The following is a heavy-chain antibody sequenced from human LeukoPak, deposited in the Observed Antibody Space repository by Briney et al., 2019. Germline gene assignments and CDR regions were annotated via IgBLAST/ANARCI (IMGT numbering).Heavy chain of an antibody. CDR1: GFTFSSYG. Sequence: PGRSLRLSCAASGFTFSSYGMHWVRQAPGKGLEWVAVISYDGSNKYYADSVKGRFTISRDNSKNTLYLQMNSLRAEDTAVYYCAKVGIQLWSLWYFDLWGRGTLVTVSS. J-gene: IGHJ2*01. CDR2: ISYDGSNK. CDR3: AKVGIQLWSLWYFDL. D-gene: IGHD5-18*01. V-gene: IGHV3-30*18.